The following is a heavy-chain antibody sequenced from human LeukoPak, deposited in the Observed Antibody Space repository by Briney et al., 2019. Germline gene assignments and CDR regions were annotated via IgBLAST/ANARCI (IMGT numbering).Heavy chain of an antibody. CDR1: GYTFTSYD. CDR2: MNPNSGNT. V-gene: IGHV1-8*01. CDR3: ARGGPRRYSSTSCFYY. Sequence: ASVKVSCKASGYTFTSYDINWVRQATGQGLEWMGWMNPNSGNTGYAQKFQGRVTMTRNTSISTAYMELSSLRSEDTAVYCCARGGPRRYSSTSCFYYWGQGTRVTVSS. D-gene: IGHD2-2*01. J-gene: IGHJ4*02.